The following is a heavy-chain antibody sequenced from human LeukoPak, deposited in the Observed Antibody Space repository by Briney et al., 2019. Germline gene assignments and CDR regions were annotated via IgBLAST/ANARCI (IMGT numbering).Heavy chain of an antibody. CDR1: GFTFSSYG. CDR2: IRYDGSNK. V-gene: IGHV3-30*02. CDR3: AKDLEQQLVLDWFDP. J-gene: IGHJ5*02. D-gene: IGHD6-13*01. Sequence: GGSLRLSCAASGFTFSSYGMHWVRQAPGKGLEWVAFIRYDGSNKYYADSVKGRFTISRDNSKNTLYLQMNSLRAEDTAVYYCAKDLEQQLVLDWFDPRGQGTLVTVSS.